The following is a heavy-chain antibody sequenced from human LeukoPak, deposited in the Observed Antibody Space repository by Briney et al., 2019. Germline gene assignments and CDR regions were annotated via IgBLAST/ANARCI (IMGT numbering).Heavy chain of an antibody. J-gene: IGHJ2*01. CDR1: GFSFSTYG. D-gene: IGHD5-12*01. V-gene: IGHV3-23*01. Sequence: GGSLRLSCVASGFSFSTYGMTWVRQAPGKGLEWVSGFGDTGMPHYRDSVKGRFSISRDNSKNTFYLQMNSLRAEDTAIYCCARWDGYGDLWGRGTLVTVSS. CDR2: FGDTGMP. CDR3: ARWDGYGDL.